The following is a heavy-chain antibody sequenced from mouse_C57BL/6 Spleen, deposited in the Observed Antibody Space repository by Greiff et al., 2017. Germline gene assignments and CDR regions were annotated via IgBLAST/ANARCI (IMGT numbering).Heavy chain of an antibody. CDR2: ISSGGSYT. V-gene: IGHV5-6*01. D-gene: IGHD4-1*01. CDR1: GFTFSSYG. J-gene: IGHJ2*01. CDR3: ARHVTGAGYYFDY. Sequence: EVKVVESGGDLVKPGGSLKLSCAASGFTFSSYGMSWVRQTPDKRLEWVATISSGGSYTYYPDSVKGRFTISRDNAKNTLYLQMSSLKSEDTAMYYCARHVTGAGYYFDYWGQGTTLTVSS.